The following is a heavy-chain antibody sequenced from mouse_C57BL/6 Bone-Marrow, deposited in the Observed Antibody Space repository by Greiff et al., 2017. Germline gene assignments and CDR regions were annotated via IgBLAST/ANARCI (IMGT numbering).Heavy chain of an antibody. CDR1: GYTFTDYN. V-gene: IGHV1-18*01. D-gene: IGHD1-1*01. CDR2: INPNNGGT. J-gene: IGHJ1*03. CDR3: ARDPYYGSSYEYFDV. Sequence: EVQLQQSGPELVKPGASVKIPCKASGYTFTDYNMDWVKQSHGKSLEWIGDINPNNGGTIYNQKFKGKATLTVDKSSSTAYMELRSLTSEDTAVYYCARDPYYGSSYEYFDVWGTGTTATVSS.